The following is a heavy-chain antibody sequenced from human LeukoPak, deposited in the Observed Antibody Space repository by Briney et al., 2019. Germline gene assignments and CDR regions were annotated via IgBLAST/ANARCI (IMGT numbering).Heavy chain of an antibody. D-gene: IGHD1-26*01. CDR1: GFTFDDYG. V-gene: IGHV3-20*04. J-gene: IGHJ6*03. CDR2: INWNGGST. CDR3: ARAEWEYYMDV. Sequence: GGSLRPSCAASGFTFDDYGMSWVRQAPGKGLEWVSGINWNGGSTGYADSVKGRFTISRDNAKNSLYLQMNSLRAEDTALYYCARAEWEYYMDVWGKGTTVTVSS.